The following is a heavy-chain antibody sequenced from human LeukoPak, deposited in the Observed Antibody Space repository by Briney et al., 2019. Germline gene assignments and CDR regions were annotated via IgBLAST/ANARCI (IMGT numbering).Heavy chain of an antibody. J-gene: IGHJ5*02. CDR1: GGTFSSYA. V-gene: IGHV1-69*04. Sequence: SVRVSCKASGGTFSSYAISWVRQAPGQGLEWMGRIIPIFGIANYAQKFQGRVTITADKSTSTAYMELSSLRSEDTAVYYCASSIVVVTAAYNWFDLWGQGTLVTVSS. CDR3: ASSIVVVTAAYNWFDL. CDR2: IIPIFGIA. D-gene: IGHD2-21*02.